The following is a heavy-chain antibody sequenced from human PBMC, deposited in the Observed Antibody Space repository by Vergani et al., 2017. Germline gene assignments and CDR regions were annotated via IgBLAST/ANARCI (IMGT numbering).Heavy chain of an antibody. V-gene: IGHV4-34*01. CDR2: INHSGST. CDR3: ARGPRLYYFDY. J-gene: IGHJ4*02. CDR1: GGSFGGYY. Sequence: QVQLQQWGAGLLKPSETLSLTCAVYGGSFGGYYWSWIRQPPGKGLEWIGEINHSGSTNYNPSLKSRVTISVDTSKNQFSLKLSSVTAADTAVYYCARGPRLYYFDYWGQGTLVTVSS.